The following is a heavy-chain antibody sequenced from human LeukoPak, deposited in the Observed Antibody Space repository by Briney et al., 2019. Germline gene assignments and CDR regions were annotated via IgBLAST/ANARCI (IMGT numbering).Heavy chain of an antibody. Sequence: PVGSLRLSCVASKFIISDYWMNWVRQAPGKGLEWVANIKQDGSEKYYVDSVKGRFTISRDNAKNSVYLQMNSLRAEDTAVYYCARGFDGANAFDLWGQGTLVTVSS. J-gene: IGHJ3*01. CDR3: ARGFDGANAFDL. CDR1: KFIISDYW. V-gene: IGHV3-7*01. CDR2: IKQDGSEK.